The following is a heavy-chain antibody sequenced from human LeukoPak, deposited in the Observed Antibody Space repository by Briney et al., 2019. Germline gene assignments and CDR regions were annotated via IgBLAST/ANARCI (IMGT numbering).Heavy chain of an antibody. Sequence: ASVTVSCKASGYTFTSYDINWVRQATGQGLEWMGWMNTNSGNTGYAQKLQGRVTMTRNTSISTAYMELSSLRSEDTAVYYCARTSEYCSSTSCSTPSDYWGQGTLVTVSS. CDR1: GYTFTSYD. CDR2: MNTNSGNT. V-gene: IGHV1-8*01. D-gene: IGHD2-2*01. J-gene: IGHJ4*02. CDR3: ARTSEYCSSTSCSTPSDY.